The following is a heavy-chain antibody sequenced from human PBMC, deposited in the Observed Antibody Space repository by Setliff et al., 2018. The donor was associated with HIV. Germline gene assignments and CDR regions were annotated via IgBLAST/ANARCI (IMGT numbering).Heavy chain of an antibody. J-gene: IGHJ4*02. Sequence: GASVKVSCKVSGYTLTELSMHWVRQAPGKGLEWMGRFDPEDGDTIYAQKFQGRVTMTGDASTDTAYMQLTSLRSEDTAVYYCTTAKEVWLAEGGFDYWGQGTLVTVSS. CDR2: FDPEDGDT. V-gene: IGHV1-24*01. CDR1: GYTLTELS. D-gene: IGHD6-19*01. CDR3: TTAKEVWLAEGGFDY.